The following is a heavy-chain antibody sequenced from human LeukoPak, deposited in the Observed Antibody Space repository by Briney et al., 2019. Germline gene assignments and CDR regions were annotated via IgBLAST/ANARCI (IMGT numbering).Heavy chain of an antibody. CDR1: VYTFTSYA. J-gene: IGHJ4*02. CDR3: ARWDYDSSGYALYYFDY. Sequence: ASVKVSCKASVYTFTSYAMNWVRQSPGQGVEWMGWINTYTGNPTYAQGFTGRFVFSLDTSLSTAYLQISSLKAEDTAVYYCARWDYDSSGYALYYFDYWGQGTLVTVSS. D-gene: IGHD3-22*01. CDR2: INTYTGNP. V-gene: IGHV7-4-1*02.